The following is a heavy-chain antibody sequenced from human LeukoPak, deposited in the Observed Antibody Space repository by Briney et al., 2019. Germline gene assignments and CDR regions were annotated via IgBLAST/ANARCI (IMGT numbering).Heavy chain of an antibody. Sequence: GASVKVSCKASGDTFTDYYIHWVRQAPGQGLEWMGWINPNSGATNYAQKFQGRVTMTRDTSISTAYMELSTLRSDDTAVYYCATASGRFSPIDYWGQGALVTASS. CDR2: INPNSGAT. CDR3: ATASGRFSPIDY. CDR1: GDTFTDYY. J-gene: IGHJ4*02. D-gene: IGHD3-10*01. V-gene: IGHV1-2*02.